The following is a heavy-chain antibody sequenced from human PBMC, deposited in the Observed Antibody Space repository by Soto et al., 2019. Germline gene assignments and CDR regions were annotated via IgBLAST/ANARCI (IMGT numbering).Heavy chain of an antibody. V-gene: IGHV4-59*13. CDR1: GASITTYY. Sequence: SETLSLTXDVSGASITTYYWSWIRQAPGKGLEWIGNVYHTGSTDYNSSLRSRVTISVDTSKNQFSLNMNSVTAADTAVYYCARRLFGSGWTLDSWGQGALVTVSS. J-gene: IGHJ4*02. CDR3: ARRLFGSGWTLDS. CDR2: VYHTGST. D-gene: IGHD6-19*01.